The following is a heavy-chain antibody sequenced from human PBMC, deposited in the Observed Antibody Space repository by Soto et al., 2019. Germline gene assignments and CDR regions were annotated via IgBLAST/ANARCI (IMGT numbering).Heavy chain of an antibody. CDR1: GFTVSSNY. CDR2: IYSGGST. Sequence: GGSLRLSCAASGFTVSSNYMSWVRQAPGKGLEWVSVIYSGGSTYYADSVKGRFTISRDNSKNTLYLQMNSLRAEDTAVYYRAKGSGDILTFYSYLSRYYYLIDFWGKGSSVTGSS. CDR3: AKGSGDILTFYSYLSRYYYLIDF. D-gene: IGHD3-9*01. V-gene: IGHV3-53*01. J-gene: IGHJ6*03.